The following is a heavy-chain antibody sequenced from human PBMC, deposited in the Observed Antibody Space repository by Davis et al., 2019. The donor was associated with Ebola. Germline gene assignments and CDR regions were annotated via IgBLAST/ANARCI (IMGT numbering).Heavy chain of an antibody. CDR1: GFTSSGFTFSDYD. CDR3: ARWYYYDSSGY. J-gene: IGHJ4*02. V-gene: IGHV3-21*01. Sequence: GGSLRLSCAASGFTSSGFTFSDYDMNWVRQAPGKGLEWVSTISKTSVYTYYAESVKGRFTISRDNAKNSLYLQMDGLRVEDTAVYYCARWYYYDSSGYWGQGTLVTVSS. D-gene: IGHD3-22*01. CDR2: ISKTSVYT.